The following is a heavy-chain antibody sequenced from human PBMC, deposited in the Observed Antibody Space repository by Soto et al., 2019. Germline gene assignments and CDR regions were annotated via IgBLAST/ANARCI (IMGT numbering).Heavy chain of an antibody. D-gene: IGHD3-22*01. Sequence: PGWSLRLSCSASEFTFSSYGMHWVLKSPGKWLEWVAVISYDGSNKYYADSVKGRFTISRDNSKNTLYLQMNSLRAEDTAVYYCAKDRYDRKLGHFEYWGQGTLVTVSS. CDR1: EFTFSSYG. V-gene: IGHV3-30*18. CDR2: ISYDGSNK. CDR3: AKDRYDRKLGHFEY. J-gene: IGHJ4*02.